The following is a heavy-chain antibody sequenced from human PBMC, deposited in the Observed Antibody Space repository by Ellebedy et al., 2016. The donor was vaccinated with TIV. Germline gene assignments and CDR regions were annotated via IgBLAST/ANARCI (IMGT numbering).Heavy chain of an antibody. CDR1: GFTFSSYS. Sequence: GESLKISCAASGFTFSSYSMNWVRQAPGKGLEWVSYISSSSSTIYYADSVKGRFTISRDNAKNSLYLQMNSLRAEDTAVYYCARDSPMVRGVIMAYYYGMDVWGQGTTVTVSS. J-gene: IGHJ6*02. V-gene: IGHV3-48*04. CDR3: ARDSPMVRGVIMAYYYGMDV. D-gene: IGHD3-10*01. CDR2: ISSSSSTI.